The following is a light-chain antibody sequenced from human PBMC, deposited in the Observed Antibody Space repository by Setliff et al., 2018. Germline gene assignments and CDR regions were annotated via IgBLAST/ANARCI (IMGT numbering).Light chain of an antibody. CDR2: DVS. CDR3: SSYTSSSTPYV. Sequence: QSALAQPRSVSGSPGQSVTISCTGTSSDVGGYNYVSWYQQHPGKAPKLMIYDVSKRPSGVPDRFSGSKSGTTASLTISGLQAEDEADYYCSSYTSSSTPYVFGTGTKVTVL. V-gene: IGLV2-11*01. J-gene: IGLJ1*01. CDR1: SSDVGGYNY.